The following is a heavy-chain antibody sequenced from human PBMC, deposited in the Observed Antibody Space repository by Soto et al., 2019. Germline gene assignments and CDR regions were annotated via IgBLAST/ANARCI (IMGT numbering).Heavy chain of an antibody. CDR1: GFTFSSYS. D-gene: IGHD6-6*01. Sequence: EVQLVESGGGLVKPGGSLRLSCPPSGFTFSSYSMTWVRQAPGKGLEWVPSISSSSSYLYYADSVKGRFTISRDNAKNSLYLQMNSLRAEDTAVYYCARAKSIAARQGYYFDYWGQGTLVTVSS. CDR2: ISSSSSYL. V-gene: IGHV3-21*01. J-gene: IGHJ4*02. CDR3: ARAKSIAARQGYYFDY.